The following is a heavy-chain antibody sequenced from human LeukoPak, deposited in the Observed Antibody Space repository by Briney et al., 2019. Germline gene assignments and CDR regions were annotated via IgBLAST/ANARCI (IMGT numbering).Heavy chain of an antibody. D-gene: IGHD4-11*01. Sequence: GGSLRLSCAASGFTFTSYAMNWVRQAPGKGLEWVAVIWSDGSNKYYGDSVKGRFIIYRDDSQNTISLQMNSLRSEDTGVYYCAKDAQRGFDYSNSLEYWGQGSLVIVSS. V-gene: IGHV3-33*06. CDR2: IWSDGSNK. CDR3: AKDAQRGFDYSNSLEY. J-gene: IGHJ4*02. CDR1: GFTFTSYA.